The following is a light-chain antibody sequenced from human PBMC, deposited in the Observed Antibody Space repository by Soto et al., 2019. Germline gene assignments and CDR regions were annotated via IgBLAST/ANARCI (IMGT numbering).Light chain of an antibody. CDR1: QGIRND. CDR2: DTS. V-gene: IGKV1-17*01. J-gene: IGKJ4*01. CDR3: LQHNSYPLT. Sequence: DIQMTQSPSSLSASVGDRVTITCRASQGIRNDLDWFLQKPGKAPERLIYDTSNLQSGVPSRFSGSGSGTEFTLTISSLQPEDFATYYCLQHNSYPLTFGGGTKIQIK.